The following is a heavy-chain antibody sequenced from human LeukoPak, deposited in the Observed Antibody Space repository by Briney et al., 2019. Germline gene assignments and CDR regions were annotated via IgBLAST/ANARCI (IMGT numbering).Heavy chain of an antibody. CDR2: INPNSGGT. CDR3: ATFYGSGSSSRAEYYYYYYMDV. V-gene: IGHV1-2*02. Sequence: ASVKVSCKASGYTFTSYAMNWARQAPGQGLEWMGWINPNSGGTNYAQKFQGRVTMTRDTSISTAYMELSRLRSDDTAVYYCATFYGSGSSSRAEYYYYYYMDVWGKGTTVTISS. D-gene: IGHD3-10*01. CDR1: GYTFTSYA. J-gene: IGHJ6*03.